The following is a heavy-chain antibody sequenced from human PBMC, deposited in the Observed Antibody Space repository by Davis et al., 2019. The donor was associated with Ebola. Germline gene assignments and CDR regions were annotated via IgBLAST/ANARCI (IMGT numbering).Heavy chain of an antibody. V-gene: IGHV3-66*04. J-gene: IGHJ2*01. Sequence: GESLKISCVVSGLSASTNYMGWVRQAPGKGLEWVSVIYRDERTYYADSVKGRFTVSRDNSENMLYLQMSTLRAEDTAVYYCARHVNGDFWYFDLWGRGTRVTVSS. CDR3: ARHVNGDFWYFDL. CDR1: GLSASTNY. D-gene: IGHD4-17*01. CDR2: IYRDERT.